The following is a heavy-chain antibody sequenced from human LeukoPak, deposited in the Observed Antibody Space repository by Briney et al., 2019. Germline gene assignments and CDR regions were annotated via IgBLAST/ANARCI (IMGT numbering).Heavy chain of an antibody. D-gene: IGHD4-17*01. J-gene: IGHJ4*02. CDR1: GGSISSGSYY. CDR2: IYTSGST. CDR3: ARRRRGYYGRGYFDY. Sequence: SQTLSLTCTVSGGSISSGSYYWSWIRQPAGKGLEWIGRIYTSGSTIYNPSLESRVTISVDTSKNQFSLKLSSVTAADTAVYYCARRRRGYYGRGYFDYWGQGTLVTVSS. V-gene: IGHV4-61*02.